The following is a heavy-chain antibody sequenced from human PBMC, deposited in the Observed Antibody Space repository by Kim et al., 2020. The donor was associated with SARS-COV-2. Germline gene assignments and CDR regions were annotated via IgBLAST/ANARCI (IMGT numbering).Heavy chain of an antibody. CDR2: IKSKTDGGTT. V-gene: IGHV3-15*01. CDR1: GFTFSNAW. Sequence: GGSLRLSCAASGFTFSNAWMSWVRQAPGKGLEWVGRIKSKTDGGTTDYAAPVKGRFTISRDDSKNTLYLQMNSLKTEDTAVYYCTTDPGRALSWDCYYYCCMDVWAQGNTVTVSS. D-gene: IGHD2-15*01. J-gene: IGHJ6*02. CDR3: TTDPGRALSWDCYYYCCMDV.